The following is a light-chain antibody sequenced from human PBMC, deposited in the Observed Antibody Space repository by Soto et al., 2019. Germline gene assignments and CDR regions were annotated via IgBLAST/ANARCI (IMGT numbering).Light chain of an antibody. CDR2: GAS. CDR3: QQYGTSPMYT. J-gene: IGKJ2*01. CDR1: QSVNSNY. V-gene: IGKV3-20*01. Sequence: EIVLTQSPGTLSLSPGDRATLSCRASQSVNSNYFAWYQQKPGQAPRLLIYGASSRATGIPDRFSGSASGTDFTLTISRLEPEDFAVYYCQQYGTSPMYTFGQGTKLEIK.